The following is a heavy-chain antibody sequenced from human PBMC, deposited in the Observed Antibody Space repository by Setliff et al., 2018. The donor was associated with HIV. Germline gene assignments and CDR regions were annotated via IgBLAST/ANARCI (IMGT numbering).Heavy chain of an antibody. D-gene: IGHD2-2*01. CDR2: LHSLGSSRVSDTP. V-gene: IGHV4-4*08. CDR1: SGSMTGHY. J-gene: IGHJ4*01. CDR3: ARGLSSQTYWGTRPLGLDY. Sequence: SETLSLTCSVSSGSMTGHYWTWVRQPPGKGLEWIGYLHSLGSSRVSDTPNYSPPLNSRITISLDTSKRQFSLTMTSVTAADPAVYYCARGLSSQTYWGTRPLGLDYWGQGSLVTVSS.